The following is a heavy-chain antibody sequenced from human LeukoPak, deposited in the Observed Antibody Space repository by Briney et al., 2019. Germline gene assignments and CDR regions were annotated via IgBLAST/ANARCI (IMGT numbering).Heavy chain of an antibody. J-gene: IGHJ4*02. CDR1: DFTFSSYS. Sequence: GGSLRLSCAASDFTFSSYSMNWVRQAPGKGLEWVANIKQDGSEKYYVDSVKGRFTISRDNAKNSLFLQMDSLRAEDTAMYYCARDASGSFYDFWGQGALVTVSS. CDR2: IKQDGSEK. CDR3: ARDASGSFYDF. D-gene: IGHD1-26*01. V-gene: IGHV3-7*01.